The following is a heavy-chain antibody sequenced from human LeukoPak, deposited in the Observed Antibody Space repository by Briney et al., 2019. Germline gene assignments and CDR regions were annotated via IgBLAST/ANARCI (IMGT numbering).Heavy chain of an antibody. Sequence: GASVKVSCKASGYTFTGYYMHWVRQAPGQGPEWMGWINPNSGGTNYAQKFQGRVTMTRDTSISTAYMELSRLRSDDTAVYSCARGPEMASVLDYWGQGTLVTVSS. D-gene: IGHD5-24*01. CDR1: GYTFTGYY. CDR2: INPNSGGT. V-gene: IGHV1-2*02. CDR3: ARGPEMASVLDY. J-gene: IGHJ4*02.